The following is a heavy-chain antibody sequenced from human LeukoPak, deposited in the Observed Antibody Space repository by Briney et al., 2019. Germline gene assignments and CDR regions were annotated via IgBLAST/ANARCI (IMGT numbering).Heavy chain of an antibody. D-gene: IGHD6-13*01. Sequence: PGGSLRLSCGASGFTVSSNYMSWVRQAPGKGLEWVSVIYSGGSTYYADSVKGSFTISRDNSKNTLYLQMNSLRAEDTSVYYCARESSSWSYYYYYGMDVWGQGTTVTVSS. CDR3: ARESSSWSYYYYYGMDV. J-gene: IGHJ6*02. V-gene: IGHV3-66*01. CDR1: GFTVSSNY. CDR2: IYSGGST.